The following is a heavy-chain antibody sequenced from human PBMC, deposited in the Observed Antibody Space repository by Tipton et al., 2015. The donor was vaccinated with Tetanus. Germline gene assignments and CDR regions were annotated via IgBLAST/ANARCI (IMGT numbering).Heavy chain of an antibody. Sequence: TLSLTCTVSGSGVSISGTNYYWGWIRQPPGKGLEWIASIYYSGTTYYNPSLKGRVTISVDTSKDQFSLSLNSMSAADTGVYYCARHQSGYFTPFDYWGQGNLVTVSS. J-gene: IGHJ4*02. CDR2: IYYSGTT. CDR3: ARHQSGYFTPFDY. V-gene: IGHV4-39*01. D-gene: IGHD3-3*01. CDR1: GSGVSISGTNYY.